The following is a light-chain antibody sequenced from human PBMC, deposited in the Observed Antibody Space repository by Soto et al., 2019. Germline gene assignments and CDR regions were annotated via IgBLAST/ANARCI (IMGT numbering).Light chain of an antibody. Sequence: EMALTQSPGSLSLAPGARATLSGRASQSVSSSYLAWYQQKPGQAPRLLIYGASSRATGIPDRFSGSGSGTDFTLTISRLEPEDFAVYYCQQYGSSPETFGQGTKVDIK. V-gene: IGKV3-20*01. CDR1: QSVSSSY. CDR2: GAS. J-gene: IGKJ1*01. CDR3: QQYGSSPET.